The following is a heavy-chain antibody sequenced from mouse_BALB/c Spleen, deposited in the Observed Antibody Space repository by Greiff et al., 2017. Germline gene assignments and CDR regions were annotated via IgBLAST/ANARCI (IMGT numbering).Heavy chain of an antibody. Sequence: DVKLVESGGGLVQPGGSLRLSCATSGFTFTDYYMSWVRQPPGKALEWLGFIRNKANGYTTEYSASVKGRFTISRDNSQSILYLQMNTLRAEDSATYYCARPHYYGRAMDYWGQGTSVTVSS. D-gene: IGHD1-2*01. J-gene: IGHJ4*01. CDR2: IRNKANGYTT. V-gene: IGHV7-3*02. CDR3: ARPHYYGRAMDY. CDR1: GFTFTDYY.